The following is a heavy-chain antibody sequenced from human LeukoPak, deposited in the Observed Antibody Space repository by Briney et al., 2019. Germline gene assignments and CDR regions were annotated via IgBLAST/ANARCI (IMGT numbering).Heavy chain of an antibody. Sequence: SVKVSCKASGGTFSSYAISWVRQAPGQGLEWMGGIIPIFGTANYAQKFQGRVTITADKSTSTAYMELSSLRSEDTAVYYCARVLALRSYSWFDPWGQGTLVTVSS. J-gene: IGHJ5*02. CDR3: ARVLALRSYSWFDP. CDR2: IIPIFGTA. V-gene: IGHV1-69*06. D-gene: IGHD1-26*01. CDR1: GGTFSSYA.